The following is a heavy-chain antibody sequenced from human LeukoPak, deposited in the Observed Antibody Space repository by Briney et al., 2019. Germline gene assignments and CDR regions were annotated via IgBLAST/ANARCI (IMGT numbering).Heavy chain of an antibody. J-gene: IGHJ3*02. V-gene: IGHV4-59*08. Sequence: SETLSLTCTVSGGSISSYYWSWIRQPPGKGLEWIGYIYYSGSTNYNPSLKSRVTISVDTSKNQFSLKLSSVTAADTAVYYCARHDCSGGSCSDDAFDIWGQGTMVTVSS. CDR2: IYYSGST. CDR3: ARHDCSGGSCSDDAFDI. CDR1: GGSISSYY. D-gene: IGHD2-15*01.